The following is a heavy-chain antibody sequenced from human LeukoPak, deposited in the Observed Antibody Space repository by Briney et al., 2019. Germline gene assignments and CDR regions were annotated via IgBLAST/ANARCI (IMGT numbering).Heavy chain of an antibody. V-gene: IGHV3-30-3*01. D-gene: IGHD3-3*01. CDR1: GFTFSSYA. J-gene: IGHJ4*02. Sequence: GGSLRLSCAASGFTFSSYAMHWVRQAPGKGLEWVAVISYDGSNKYYADSVKGRFTISRDNSKNTLYLQMNSLRAEDTAVYYCALPYGLSPFDCWGQGTLVTVSS. CDR3: ALPYGLSPFDC. CDR2: ISYDGSNK.